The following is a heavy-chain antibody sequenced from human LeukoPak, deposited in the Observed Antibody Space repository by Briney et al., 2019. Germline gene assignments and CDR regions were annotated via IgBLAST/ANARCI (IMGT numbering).Heavy chain of an antibody. Sequence: GGSLRLSCAASGFTFSSYAMHWVRQAPGKGLEWVAVISYDGSNKYYADSVKGRFTISRDNSKNTLYLQMNSLRAEDTAVYYCARASVKDYYDSSGYTTMGYWGQGTLVTVSS. V-gene: IGHV3-30-3*01. CDR1: GFTFSSYA. D-gene: IGHD3-22*01. J-gene: IGHJ4*02. CDR2: ISYDGSNK. CDR3: ARASVKDYYDSSGYTTMGY.